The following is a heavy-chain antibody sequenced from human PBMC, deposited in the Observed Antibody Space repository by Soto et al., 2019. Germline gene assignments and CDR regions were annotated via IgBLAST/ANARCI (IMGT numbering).Heavy chain of an antibody. CDR2: ISAYNGNT. J-gene: IGHJ5*02. CDR1: GYTFTSYG. CDR3: ARVALLFLEWFPSLPNHSNWFDP. Sequence: VASVKVSCKASGYTFTSYGISWVRQAPGQGLEWMGWISAYNGNTNYAQKLQGRVTMTTDTSTSTAYMELRSLRSDDTAVYYCARVALLFLEWFPSLPNHSNWFDPWGQGTLVTVSS. V-gene: IGHV1-18*01. D-gene: IGHD3-3*01.